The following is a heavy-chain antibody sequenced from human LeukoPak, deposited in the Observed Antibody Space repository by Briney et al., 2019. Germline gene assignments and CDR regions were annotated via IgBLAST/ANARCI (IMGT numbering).Heavy chain of an antibody. CDR2: TNSDGSRM. Sequence: PGGSLRLSCAASGFTFSSSWMHWVRQAPGKGLVWVSRTNSDGSRMMYADSVKGRFTISRDNAKNTLYLQMNSLRAEDTAVYYCARGGSPVHYYYMDVWGKGTTVTISS. CDR1: GFTFSSSW. V-gene: IGHV3-74*03. CDR3: ARGGSPVHYYYMDV. D-gene: IGHD1-1*01. J-gene: IGHJ6*03.